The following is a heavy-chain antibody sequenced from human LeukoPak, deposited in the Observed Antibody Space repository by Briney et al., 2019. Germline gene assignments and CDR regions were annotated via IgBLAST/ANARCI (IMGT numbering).Heavy chain of an antibody. CDR2: IIPIFGTA. Sequence: GASVKVSCKASGGTFSSYAISWVRQAPGQGLEWMGGIIPIFGTANYAQKFQGRVTITTDESTSTAYMELSRLRSDDTAVYYCARDLYCSSTSCYSYWGQGTLVTVSS. CDR3: ARDLYCSSTSCYSY. D-gene: IGHD2-2*01. V-gene: IGHV1-69*05. CDR1: GGTFSSYA. J-gene: IGHJ4*02.